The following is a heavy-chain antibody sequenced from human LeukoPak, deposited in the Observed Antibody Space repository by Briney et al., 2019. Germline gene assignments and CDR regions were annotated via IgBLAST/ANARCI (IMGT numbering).Heavy chain of an antibody. CDR2: ISSSSYI. Sequence: GGSLRLSCAASGFTFSSYSMNWVRQAPGKGLEWVSSISSSSYIYYADSVKGRFTISRDNAKNPLYLQMNSLRAEDTAVYYCARDTHAYCGGDCYFKDAFDIWGQGTMVTVSS. CDR1: GFTFSSYS. V-gene: IGHV3-21*01. CDR3: ARDTHAYCGGDCYFKDAFDI. J-gene: IGHJ3*02. D-gene: IGHD2-21*02.